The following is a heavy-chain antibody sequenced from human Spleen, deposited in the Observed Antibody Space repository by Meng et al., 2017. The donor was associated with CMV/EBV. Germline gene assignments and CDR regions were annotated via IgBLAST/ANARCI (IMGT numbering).Heavy chain of an antibody. J-gene: IGHJ4*02. Sequence: SETLSLTCTVSGGSISSYYWSWIRQPPGKGLEWIGYIYYSGSTNYNPSLKSRVTISVDTSKNQFSLKLSSVTAADTAVYYCARQSKAQYQLLYYFDYWGQGTLVTVSS. V-gene: IGHV4-59*08. D-gene: IGHD2-2*01. CDR2: IYYSGST. CDR1: GGSISSYY. CDR3: ARQSKAQYQLLYYFDY.